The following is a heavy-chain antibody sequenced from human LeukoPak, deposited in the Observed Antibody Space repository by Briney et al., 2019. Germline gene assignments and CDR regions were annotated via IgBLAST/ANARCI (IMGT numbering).Heavy chain of an antibody. V-gene: IGHV4-4*02. D-gene: IGHD6-19*01. CDR3: ARAEAVAGQFDY. Sequence: PSGTLSLTCAVSGGSISSSNWWSWVRQPPGKGLEWIGEIYHSGSTNYNPSLKGRVTISVDKSKNQFSLKLSSVTAADTAVYYCARAEAVAGQFDYWGQGTLVTVSS. CDR2: IYHSGST. J-gene: IGHJ4*02. CDR1: GGSISSSNW.